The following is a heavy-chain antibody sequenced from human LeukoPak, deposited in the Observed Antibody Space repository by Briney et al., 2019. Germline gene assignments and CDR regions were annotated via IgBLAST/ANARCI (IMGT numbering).Heavy chain of an antibody. CDR1: GYTFTSYG. V-gene: IGHV1-18*04. Sequence: ASVKVPCKASGYTFTSYGISWVRQAPGQGLEWMGWISAYNGNTNYAQKLQGRVTMTTDTSTSTAYMELRSLRSDDTAVYYCARDKAFGIAVGNWFDPWGQGTLVTVSS. CDR2: ISAYNGNT. D-gene: IGHD6-19*01. J-gene: IGHJ5*02. CDR3: ARDKAFGIAVGNWFDP.